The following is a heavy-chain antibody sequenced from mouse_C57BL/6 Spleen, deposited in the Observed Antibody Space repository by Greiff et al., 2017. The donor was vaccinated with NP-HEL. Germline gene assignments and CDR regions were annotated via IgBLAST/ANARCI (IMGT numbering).Heavy chain of an antibody. CDR2: IYPGSGST. CDR3: ARCTLYDYGRLDY. J-gene: IGHJ3*01. V-gene: IGHV1-55*01. D-gene: IGHD2-4*01. CDR1: GYTFTSYW. Sequence: QVQLQQSGAELVKPGASVKMSCKASGYTFTSYWITWVKQRPGQGLEWIGDIYPGSGSTNYNEKFKSKATLTVDTSSSTAYMQLSSLTSVDSAVYYWARCTLYDYGRLDYWGQTTLVTVSA.